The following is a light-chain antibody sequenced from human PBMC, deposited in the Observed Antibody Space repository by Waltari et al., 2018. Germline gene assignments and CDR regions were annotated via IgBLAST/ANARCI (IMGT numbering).Light chain of an antibody. CDR1: NDDIGASNY. J-gene: IGLJ2*01. CDR2: DVS. V-gene: IGLV2-14*03. Sequence: QSALTQPASVSGSPGQSITISCTGTNDDIGASNYVSLYQLHPGQAPKLIIYDVSKRPSGVSDRFSGSKSANTASLTISDLQAEDDNDYYCSSYTTGRTVVIFGGGTKLTVL. CDR3: SSYTTGRTVVI.